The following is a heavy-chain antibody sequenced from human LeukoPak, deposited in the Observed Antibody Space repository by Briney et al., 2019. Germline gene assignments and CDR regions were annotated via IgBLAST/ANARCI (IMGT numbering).Heavy chain of an antibody. CDR3: AKEYRYFDY. V-gene: IGHV3-23*01. J-gene: IGHJ4*02. D-gene: IGHD2-2*02. CDR2: ISGSGGTT. Sequence: GGSLRLSCAASGFTFSSSAMTWVRQAPGKGLEWVSAISGSGGTTYYADSVKGRFTISRDNSKSTLYLQMNSLRAEDTAVYYCAKEYRYFDYWGQGTLVTVSS. CDR1: GFTFSSSA.